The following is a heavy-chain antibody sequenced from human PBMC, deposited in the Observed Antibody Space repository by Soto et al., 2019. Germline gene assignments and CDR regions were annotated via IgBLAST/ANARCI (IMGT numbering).Heavy chain of an antibody. CDR1: GGSIRSDC. CDR2: IHNSGRT. CDR3: ARVGYNSPWYGGPGYWFDS. J-gene: IGHJ5*01. Sequence: SGTLSLTCNVSGGSIRSDCWSCIRQPPGKGLEWIGYIHNSGRTSYNPSLESRITISLDTSENQFSLQLDSVTAADTAIYFCARVGYNSPWYGGPGYWFDSWGHGTLVTVYS. D-gene: IGHD6-13*01. V-gene: IGHV4-59*01.